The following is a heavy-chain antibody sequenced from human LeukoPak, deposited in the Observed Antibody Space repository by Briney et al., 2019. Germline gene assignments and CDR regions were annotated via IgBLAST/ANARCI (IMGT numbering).Heavy chain of an antibody. Sequence: PGGSLRLSCEASGFTVRNNYMTWVRQAPGKGLEWVSVIYSGGGTYYADSVKDRFTISRDNSKSTLFLQMNSLRVEDSAVYYCTRVFAYSYGDFGNWGQGTLVAVSS. CDR2: IYSGGGT. J-gene: IGHJ4*02. CDR1: GFTVRNNY. CDR3: TRVFAYSYGDFGN. D-gene: IGHD5-18*01. V-gene: IGHV3-66*01.